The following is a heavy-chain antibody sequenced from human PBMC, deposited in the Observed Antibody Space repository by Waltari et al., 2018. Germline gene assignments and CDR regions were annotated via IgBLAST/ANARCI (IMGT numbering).Heavy chain of an antibody. CDR3: ARARSSSLAFDY. V-gene: IGHV4-38-2*02. CDR2: SYHSGST. CDR1: GSSISSGCY. D-gene: IGHD6-6*01. J-gene: IGHJ4*02. Sequence: QVQLQESGPGLVKPSETPSLTCTVPGSSISSGCYWRWPRQPPGKGLEWIGGSYHSGSTYYNPSLKSRVTISVDTSKNQSALKLSSVTAADTAVYYCARARSSSLAFDYWGQGTLVTVSS.